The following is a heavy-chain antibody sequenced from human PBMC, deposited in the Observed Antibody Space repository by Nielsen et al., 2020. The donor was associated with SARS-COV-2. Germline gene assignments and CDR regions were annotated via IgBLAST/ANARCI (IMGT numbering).Heavy chain of an antibody. Sequence: SETLSLTCAVSGGSISSSNWWSWVRQPPGKGLEWIGEIYHSGSTNYNPSLKSRVTISVDTSKNQFSLKLSSVTAADTAVYYCARAYGGDGYYYGMDVWGQGTTVTVSS. CDR2: IYHSGST. CDR1: GGSISSSNW. V-gene: IGHV4-4*02. J-gene: IGHJ6*02. CDR3: ARAYGGDGYYYGMDV. D-gene: IGHD3-16*01.